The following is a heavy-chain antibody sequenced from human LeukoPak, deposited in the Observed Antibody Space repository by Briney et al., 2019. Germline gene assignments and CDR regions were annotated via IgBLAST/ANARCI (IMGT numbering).Heavy chain of an antibody. CDR2: INPSGGST. V-gene: IGHV1-46*01. D-gene: IGHD4-17*01. Sequence: GASVKVSGTASGYTFTTYYIHRVRQAPGQGLEWMGIINPSGGSTSYAQKFQGRVTMTRDTSTSTVYMELSSLRSEDTAVYYCARDGGGLMTTVLSDAFHRWGQGGMVTVSS. J-gene: IGHJ3*02. CDR3: ARDGGGLMTTVLSDAFHR. CDR1: GYTFTTYY.